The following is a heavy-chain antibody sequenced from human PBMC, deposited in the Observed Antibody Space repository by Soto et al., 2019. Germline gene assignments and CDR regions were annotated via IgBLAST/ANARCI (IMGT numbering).Heavy chain of an antibody. CDR1: GYTFTSYG. Sequence: QVQLVQSGAEVKKPWASVKVSCKASGYTFTSYGISWVRQAPGQGLEWMGWISAYNGNTNYAQKLQGRVTMTTATTTSTAYMELRSLRSDDTAVYYCARGSETDSYYDFWSGYYSYFDYWGQGTLVTVSS. V-gene: IGHV1-18*01. J-gene: IGHJ4*02. CDR2: ISAYNGNT. D-gene: IGHD3-3*01. CDR3: ARGSETDSYYDFWSGYYSYFDY.